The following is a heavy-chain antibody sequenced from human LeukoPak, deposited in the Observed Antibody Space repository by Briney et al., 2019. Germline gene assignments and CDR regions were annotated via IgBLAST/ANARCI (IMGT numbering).Heavy chain of an antibody. J-gene: IGHJ4*02. Sequence: GASVKVSCKVSGYTLTELSMHWVGQAPGQGLEWRGGFDPEDGETIYAQKFQGRVTMTEDRSTDTAYMELSSLRSEDTAVYYCATDLIWSSQLSGSRTGGFDYWGQGTLVTVSS. CDR3: ATDLIWSSQLSGSRTGGFDY. V-gene: IGHV1-24*01. CDR2: FDPEDGET. D-gene: IGHD1-26*01. CDR1: GYTLTELS.